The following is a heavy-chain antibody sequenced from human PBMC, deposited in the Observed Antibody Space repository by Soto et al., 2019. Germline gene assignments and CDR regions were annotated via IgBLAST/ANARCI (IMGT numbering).Heavy chain of an antibody. J-gene: IGHJ4*02. Sequence: PSETLSPTCAVYGGSLSGYYWSWIRPPPGKGLEWIGEINHSGSTNYNPSLKSRVTISVDTSKNQFSLKPSSVTAADTAVYYCARVYYDSSGYYYGFDYWGQGTLVTVSS. D-gene: IGHD3-22*01. CDR2: INHSGST. V-gene: IGHV4-34*01. CDR1: GGSLSGYY. CDR3: ARVYYDSSGYYYGFDY.